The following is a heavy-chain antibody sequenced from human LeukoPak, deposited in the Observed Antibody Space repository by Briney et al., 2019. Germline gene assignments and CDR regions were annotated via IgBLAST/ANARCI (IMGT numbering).Heavy chain of an antibody. V-gene: IGHV4-61*01. CDR3: AIKRYCGGDCYFDY. CDR1: GYSISSGYY. D-gene: IGHD2-21*02. J-gene: IGHJ4*02. CDR2: IYYSGST. Sequence: KPSETLSLTCTVSGYSISSGYYWGWIRQPPGKGLEWIGYIYYSGSTNYNPSLKSRVTISVDTSKNQFSLKLSSVTAADTAVYYCAIKRYCGGDCYFDYWGQGTLVTVSS.